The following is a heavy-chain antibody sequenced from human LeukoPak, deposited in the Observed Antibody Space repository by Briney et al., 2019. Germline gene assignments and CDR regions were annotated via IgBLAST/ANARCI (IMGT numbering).Heavy chain of an antibody. V-gene: IGHV3-30*02. D-gene: IGHD3-9*01. CDR3: ARDFDRYYFDY. Sequence: GGSLRLSCAASGFTFNNYGMHWVRQAPGKGLEWLAFIRYDGSNTYYADSVKGRFTVSRDDSKNTLYLQMNSLRAEDTAMYYCARDFDRYYFDYWGQGTLVTVSS. CDR2: IRYDGSNT. J-gene: IGHJ4*02. CDR1: GFTFNNYG.